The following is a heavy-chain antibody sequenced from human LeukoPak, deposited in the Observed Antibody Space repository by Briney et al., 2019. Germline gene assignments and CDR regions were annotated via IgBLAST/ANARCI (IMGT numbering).Heavy chain of an antibody. CDR3: TRVGYIDEGIDY. Sequence: GGSLRLSCVASGFPFSSYWMTWVRQAPGKGLEWVANIKQDGSKKSYVDSVKGRFTISRDNAKSSLYLQMNSLGAEDTAIYYCTRVGYIDEGIDYWGQGTLVTVSS. D-gene: IGHD5-24*01. CDR2: IKQDGSKK. J-gene: IGHJ4*02. CDR1: GFPFSSYW. V-gene: IGHV3-7*04.